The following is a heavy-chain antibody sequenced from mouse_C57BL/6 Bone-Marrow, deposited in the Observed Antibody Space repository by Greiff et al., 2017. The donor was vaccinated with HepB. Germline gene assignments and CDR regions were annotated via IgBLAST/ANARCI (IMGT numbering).Heavy chain of an antibody. V-gene: IGHV5-4*01. J-gene: IGHJ4*01. CDR2: ISDGGSYT. D-gene: IGHD3-1*01. CDR3: ARTPRGYAMDY. CDR1: GFTFSSYA. Sequence: EVQVVESGGGLVKPGGSLKLSCAASGFTFSSYAMSWVRQTPEKRLEWVATISDGGSYTYYPDNVKGRFTISRDNAKKNLYLQMSHLKSEDTAMYYCARTPRGYAMDYWGQGTSVTVSS.